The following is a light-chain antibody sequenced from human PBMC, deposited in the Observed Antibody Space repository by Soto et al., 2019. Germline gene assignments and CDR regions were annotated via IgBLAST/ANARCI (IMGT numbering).Light chain of an antibody. V-gene: IGKV3-15*01. CDR2: GAS. Sequence: EIVMTQSPTTRSLSPGPRPTLSCKASQSVSRDLAWYQQKPGQAPRLFIYGASTRAAGIPARFSGSGSGTEGTITISSLKKDDGATYYCQHYNSYSEAFGQGTKVDIK. CDR3: QHYNSYSEA. CDR1: QSVSRD. J-gene: IGKJ1*01.